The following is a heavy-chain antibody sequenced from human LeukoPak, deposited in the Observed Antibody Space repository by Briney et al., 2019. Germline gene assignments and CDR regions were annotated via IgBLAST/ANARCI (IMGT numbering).Heavy chain of an antibody. Sequence: SETLSLTCAVSGGSISSHYWSWIREPPGKGLEWIGHIYYIGSTNYNPSLESRVTISVDTSKNQFSLRLSSVTAADTAVYYCARDPDSRYSSSHDAFDIWGQGTMVTVSS. CDR1: GGSISSHY. CDR2: IYYIGST. D-gene: IGHD6-6*01. CDR3: ARDPDSRYSSSHDAFDI. J-gene: IGHJ3*02. V-gene: IGHV4-59*11.